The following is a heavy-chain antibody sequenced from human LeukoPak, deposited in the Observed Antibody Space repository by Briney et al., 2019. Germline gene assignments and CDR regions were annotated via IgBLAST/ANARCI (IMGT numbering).Heavy chain of an antibody. CDR1: GYTFTSYD. CDR3: AVLSPTLMTPPRGLHYYYGMDV. V-gene: IGHV1-8*01. J-gene: IGHJ6*02. CDR2: MNPNSGNT. D-gene: IGHD2-15*01. Sequence: GASVKVSCKASGYTFTSYDINWVRQAPGQGLEWMGWMNPNSGNTGYAQKFQGRVTMTRNTSISTAYMELSSLRSEDTAVYYCAVLSPTLMTPPRGLHYYYGMDVWGQGSTVTVSS.